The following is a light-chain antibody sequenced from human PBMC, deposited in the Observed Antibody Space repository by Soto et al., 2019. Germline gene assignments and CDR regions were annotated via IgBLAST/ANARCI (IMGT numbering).Light chain of an antibody. CDR3: APWDNSLNGPYV. CDR2: GDN. CDR1: SSNIGSHP. Sequence: QSVLTQPPSASGTPGQRVTISCSGSSSNIGSHPVNWYQQLPGTAPKLLLYGDNQRPSGVPDRFSASKSGASASLAISGLQSEDEATYYCAPWDNSLNGPYVFGAGTKVTVL. J-gene: IGLJ1*01. V-gene: IGLV1-44*01.